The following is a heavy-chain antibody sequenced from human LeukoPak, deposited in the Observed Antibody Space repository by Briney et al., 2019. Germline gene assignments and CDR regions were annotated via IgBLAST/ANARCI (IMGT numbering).Heavy chain of an antibody. V-gene: IGHV3-23*01. CDR2: ISGSGGST. CDR3: AKLFSVVISANDY. Sequence: GGSLRLSCAASGFTFSSYAMSWVRQAPGKGLEWVSAISGSGGSTYYADSVKGRFTISRDNSKSTLYLQMNSLRAEDTAVYYCAKLFSVVISANDYWGQGTLVTVSS. J-gene: IGHJ4*02. D-gene: IGHD3-22*01. CDR1: GFTFSSYA.